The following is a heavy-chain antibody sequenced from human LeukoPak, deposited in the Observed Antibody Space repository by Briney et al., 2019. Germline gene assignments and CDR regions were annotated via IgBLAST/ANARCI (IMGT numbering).Heavy chain of an antibody. CDR3: ARDAKYYFDSNGYH. CDR1: GFTFSTNW. Sequence: GGSLRLSCAASGFTFSTNWMSWVRQAPGKGLEWLANINEDGSATYYVDSVKGRFTISRDNGKNSLYLRMNSLRAGDTAVYYCARDAKYYFDSNGYHWGQGTQVTVSS. CDR2: INEDGSAT. D-gene: IGHD3-22*01. V-gene: IGHV3-7*01. J-gene: IGHJ4*02.